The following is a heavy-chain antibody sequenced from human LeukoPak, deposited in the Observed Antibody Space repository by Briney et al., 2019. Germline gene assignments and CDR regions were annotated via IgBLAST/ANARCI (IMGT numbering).Heavy chain of an antibody. Sequence: SVKVSCKASGGTFSSYAISWVRQAPGQGLEWMGGIIPIFGTANYAQKFQGRVTITADESMSTAYMELSSLRSEDTAVYYCASSRGYSYGYNYWGQGTLVTVSS. J-gene: IGHJ4*02. CDR3: ASSRGYSYGYNY. CDR1: GGTFSSYA. D-gene: IGHD5-18*01. V-gene: IGHV1-69*13. CDR2: IIPIFGTA.